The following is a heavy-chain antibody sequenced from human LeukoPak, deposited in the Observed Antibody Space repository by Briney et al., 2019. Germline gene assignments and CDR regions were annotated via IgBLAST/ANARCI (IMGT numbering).Heavy chain of an antibody. CDR2: IYPGDSDT. D-gene: IGHD3-10*01. Sequence: GESLKISCKGSGYSFTSYWIGWVRQMPGKGLEWMGIIYPGDSDTGYSPSFQGQVTISADKSISTAYLQWSSLKASDTAMYYCARGSLPPRGVPYYFDYWGQGTLVTVSS. J-gene: IGHJ4*02. V-gene: IGHV5-51*01. CDR3: ARGSLPPRGVPYYFDY. CDR1: GYSFTSYW.